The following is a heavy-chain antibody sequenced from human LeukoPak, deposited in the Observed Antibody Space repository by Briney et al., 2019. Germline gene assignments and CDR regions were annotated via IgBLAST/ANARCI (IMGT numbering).Heavy chain of an antibody. V-gene: IGHV3-30*18. D-gene: IGHD2-15*01. CDR2: ISYDGSNK. CDR3: AKDRWDIHALDY. J-gene: IGHJ4*02. CDR1: GFTFSSYG. Sequence: QPGRSLRLSCAASGFTFSSYGMHWVRQAPGKGLEWVAVISYDGSNKYYADSVKGRFTISRDNSKNTLYLQMNSLRAEDTAVYYCAKDRWDIHALDYWGQGTLVTVSS.